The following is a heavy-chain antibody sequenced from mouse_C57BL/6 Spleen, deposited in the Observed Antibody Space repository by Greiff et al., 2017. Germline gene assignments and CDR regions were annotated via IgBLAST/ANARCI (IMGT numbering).Heavy chain of an antibody. Sequence: EVKLVESGGGLVKPGGSLKLSCAASGFTFSDSGLHWVRQAPEKGLEWVAYISSGSSTIYYADTVKGRFTISRDNAKNTLFLQMTSLRSEDTAMYYCARRAVVARYWYFDVWGTGTTVTVSS. V-gene: IGHV5-17*01. CDR2: ISSGSSTI. CDR3: ARRAVVARYWYFDV. J-gene: IGHJ1*03. D-gene: IGHD1-1*01. CDR1: GFTFSDSG.